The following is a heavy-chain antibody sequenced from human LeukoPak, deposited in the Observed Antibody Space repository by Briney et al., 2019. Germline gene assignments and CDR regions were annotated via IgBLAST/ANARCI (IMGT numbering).Heavy chain of an antibody. D-gene: IGHD2-2*01. V-gene: IGHV3-53*05. J-gene: IGHJ6*02. Sequence: GGSLRLSCAASGFTVSSNYMSWVRQAPGKGLEWVSVIYSGGSTYYADSVKGRFTISRDNSKNTLYLQMNSLRAEDTAVYYCARDRCSSTSCYRPYGMDVWGQGTTVTVSS. CDR1: GFTVSSNY. CDR3: ARDRCSSTSCYRPYGMDV. CDR2: IYSGGST.